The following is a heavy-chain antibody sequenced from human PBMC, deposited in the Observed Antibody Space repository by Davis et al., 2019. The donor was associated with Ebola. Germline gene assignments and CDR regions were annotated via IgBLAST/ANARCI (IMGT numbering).Heavy chain of an antibody. CDR3: ARYERVYCSSTTCNYYYYYGMDV. CDR2: SRSKANSYAT. V-gene: IGHV3-73*01. D-gene: IGHD2-2*01. CDR1: GFTFSGSA. Sequence: GESLKIPCAASGFTFSGSAMHWVRQASGKGLEWVGRSRSKANSYATAYAASVKGRFTISRDDSKNTAYLQMNSLKTEDTAVYYCARYERVYCSSTTCNYYYYYGMDVWGQGTTVTVSS. J-gene: IGHJ6*02.